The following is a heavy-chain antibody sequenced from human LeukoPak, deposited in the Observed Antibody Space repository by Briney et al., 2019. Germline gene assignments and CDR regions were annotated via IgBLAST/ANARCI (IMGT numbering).Heavy chain of an antibody. CDR1: GFTVSSNY. V-gene: IGHV3-53*01. CDR2: IYSGGTT. CDR3: ARAAGGHYYDSSGYLNY. J-gene: IGHJ4*02. D-gene: IGHD3-22*01. Sequence: GGSLRLSCAASGFTVSSNYMSWVRQAPGKRLEWVSVIYSGGTTYYAGSVKGRFTISRDNSKNTLYLQMNSLRAEDTAGYYCARAAGGHYYDSSGYLNYWGQGTLVTVSS.